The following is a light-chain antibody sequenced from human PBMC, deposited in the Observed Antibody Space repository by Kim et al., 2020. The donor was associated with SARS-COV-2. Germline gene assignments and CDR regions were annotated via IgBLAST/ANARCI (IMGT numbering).Light chain of an antibody. CDR3: QQRSNWPLT. CDR2: YAS. CDR1: QGGSSY. V-gene: IGKV3-11*01. J-gene: IGKJ4*01. Sequence: LSPRERATLPCRDSQGGSSYFGWDPQKPGQAPRLLLYYASNRATGIPARVSGSGSWTDFTLTISSLEPEDFAVYYCQQRSNWPLTFGGGTKVDIK.